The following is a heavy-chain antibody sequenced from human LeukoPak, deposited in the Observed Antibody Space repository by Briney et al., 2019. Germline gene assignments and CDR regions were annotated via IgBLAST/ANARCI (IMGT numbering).Heavy chain of an antibody. V-gene: IGHV3-30*14. J-gene: IGHJ5*02. CDR1: GFTFSSYA. CDR3: ARGRGWFDP. Sequence: GRSLRLSCAASGFTFSSYAIHWVRQAPGKGLEWVAVISYDGSNKYYADSVKGRFTISRDNSKNTLYLQMNSLRAEDTAVYYCARGRGWFDPWGQGTLVTVSS. CDR2: ISYDGSNK.